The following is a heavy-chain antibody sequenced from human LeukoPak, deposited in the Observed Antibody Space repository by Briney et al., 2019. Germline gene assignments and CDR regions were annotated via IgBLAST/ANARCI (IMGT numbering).Heavy chain of an antibody. CDR1: GGSIRSGSYY. Sequence: SETLSLTCTVSGGSIRSGSYYWSWIRQPAGKGLEWIGRVYSSGTTNYNPSLKSRVTISVDTSKNQFSLKLSSVTAADTAVYYCARWMLGNYFDYWGQGTLVTVSS. J-gene: IGHJ4*02. D-gene: IGHD2-2*03. V-gene: IGHV4-61*02. CDR3: ARWMLGNYFDY. CDR2: VYSSGTT.